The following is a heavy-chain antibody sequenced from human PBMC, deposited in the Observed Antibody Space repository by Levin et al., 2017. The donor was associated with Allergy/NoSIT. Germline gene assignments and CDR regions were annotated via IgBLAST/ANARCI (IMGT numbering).Heavy chain of an antibody. V-gene: IGHV3-7*01. Sequence: PGGSLRLSCAASGFTFSSYWMSWVRQAPGKGLEWVANIKQDGSEKYYVDSVKGRFTISRDNAKNSLYLQMNSLRAEDTAVYYCARDFDYYDRSGYYYDYWGQGTLVTVSS. D-gene: IGHD3-22*01. CDR2: IKQDGSEK. CDR1: GFTFSSYW. J-gene: IGHJ4*02. CDR3: ARDFDYYDRSGYYYDY.